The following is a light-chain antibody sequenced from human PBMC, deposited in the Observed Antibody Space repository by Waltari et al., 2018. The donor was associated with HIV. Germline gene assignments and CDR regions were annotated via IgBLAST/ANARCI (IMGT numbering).Light chain of an antibody. J-gene: IGLJ1*01. CDR3: QSYDSTNPCV. CDR2: EDT. V-gene: IGLV6-57*03. CDR1: SGNIASNH. Sequence: NFMLTQPHSVSESPGKTVTISCARSSGNIASNHVQWYQQRPGSAPTPVIYEDTQRPSGVPDRVSGSIDSSSNSASLTIYELKTEDEADYYCQSYDSTNPCVFGTGTRVTVL.